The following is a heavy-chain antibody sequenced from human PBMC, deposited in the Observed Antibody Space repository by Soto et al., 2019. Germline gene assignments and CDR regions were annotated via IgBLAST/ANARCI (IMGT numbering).Heavy chain of an antibody. CDR2: ISANGQGI. D-gene: IGHD1-7*01. J-gene: IGHJ4*02. CDR1: GFTFSTCA. Sequence: GGSLRLSCAASGFTFSTCALSWVRQAPGKGLEWVSAISANGQGIYYADSVRGRFTISRDNSKNTIFLHMDSLRAEDTAVYYCAKDRNYPRDQFHYWGQGTLVTVSS. CDR3: AKDRNYPRDQFHY. V-gene: IGHV3-23*01.